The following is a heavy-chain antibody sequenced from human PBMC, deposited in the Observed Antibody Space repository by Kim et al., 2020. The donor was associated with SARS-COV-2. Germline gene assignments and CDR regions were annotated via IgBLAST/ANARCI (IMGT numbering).Heavy chain of an antibody. J-gene: IGHJ6*03. D-gene: IGHD3-3*01. Sequence: SETLSLTCAISGGSISSGDYSWSWIRQPPGKGLEWIGYIYHSGSTHYNPSLNSRVTILVDTSMNQFSLKLSSVTAADTAVYYCARAAYFDFWSGHAVNYCMDVWGKGTTVTVSS. CDR3: ARAAYFDFWSGHAVNYCMDV. CDR1: GGSISSGDYS. V-gene: IGHV4-30-2*01. CDR2: IYHSGST.